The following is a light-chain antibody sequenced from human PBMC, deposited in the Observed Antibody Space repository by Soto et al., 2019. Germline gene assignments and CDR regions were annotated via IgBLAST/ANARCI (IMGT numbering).Light chain of an antibody. CDR2: EVT. CDR3: SSKRDSSTLFV. V-gene: IGLV2-14*02. J-gene: IGLJ1*01. CDR1: RGDIGTYNT. Sequence: QSALTQPASVSGSPGQSITISCFGTRGDIGTYNTVSWYQQHPGKAPKLLIYEVTNRPSGVSDRFSGSKSGNTASLTISGLQAEDEADYYCSSKRDSSTLFVFGTGTKVTVL.